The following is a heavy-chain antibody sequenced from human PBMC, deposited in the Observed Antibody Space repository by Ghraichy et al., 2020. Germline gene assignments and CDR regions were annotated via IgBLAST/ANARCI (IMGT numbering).Heavy chain of an antibody. D-gene: IGHD5-12*01. CDR1: GFTFSSYA. CDR2: ISGSGGST. Sequence: GESLNISCAASGFTFSSYAMSWVRQAPGKGLEWVSAISGSGGSTYYADSVKGRFTISRDNSKNTLYLQMNSLRAEDTAVYYCAKDRQWLRFVPFSWGQGTLVTVSS. CDR3: AKDRQWLRFVPFS. J-gene: IGHJ5*02. V-gene: IGHV3-23*01.